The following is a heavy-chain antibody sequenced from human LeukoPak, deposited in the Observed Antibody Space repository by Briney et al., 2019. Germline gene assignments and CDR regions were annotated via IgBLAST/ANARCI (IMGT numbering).Heavy chain of an antibody. J-gene: IGHJ4*02. CDR2: IYYGGTT. CDR3: ARRPLLYSSSSGTAVSTFDC. Sequence: SETLSLTCTVSGGSISSSIYYWGWIRQPPGKGLEWIGTIYYGGTTYYNPSLESRVTISVDTSKNQFSLKLSSVTAADTAVYYCARRPLLYSSSSGTAVSTFDCWGQGTLVTVSS. CDR1: GGSISSSIYY. V-gene: IGHV4-39*01. D-gene: IGHD6-6*01.